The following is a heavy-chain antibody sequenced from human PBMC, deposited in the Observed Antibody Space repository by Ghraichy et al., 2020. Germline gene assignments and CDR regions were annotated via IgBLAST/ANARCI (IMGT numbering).Heavy chain of an antibody. V-gene: IGHV4-4*07. Sequence: SETLSLTCTVSGGSIDNYCWTWIRQAAGKGLEYIGRVHTDGITRYNPSLESRVTMSLDTSKNQFSLRLTSVAAADTAIYYCARGLDSRVDWNFFDHWGQGTLVTVSS. CDR3: ARGLDSRVDWNFFDH. D-gene: IGHD1-7*01. J-gene: IGHJ5*02. CDR1: GGSIDNYC. CDR2: VHTDGIT.